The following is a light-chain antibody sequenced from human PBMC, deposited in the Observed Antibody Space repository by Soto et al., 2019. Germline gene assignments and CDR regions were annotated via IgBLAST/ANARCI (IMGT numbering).Light chain of an antibody. CDR1: QSVLHSSSNRNY. Sequence: DIVMTQSPDSLAVSLGGRATINCKCSQSVLHSSSNRNYLAWYPQKPGQPPKLLIYWASIRESGVPDRFSGSVSGTDFTLTISSLQAEDVAVYYCQQYYNYPPWTFGQGTKVDIK. V-gene: IGKV4-1*01. CDR3: QQYYNYPPWT. CDR2: WAS. J-gene: IGKJ1*01.